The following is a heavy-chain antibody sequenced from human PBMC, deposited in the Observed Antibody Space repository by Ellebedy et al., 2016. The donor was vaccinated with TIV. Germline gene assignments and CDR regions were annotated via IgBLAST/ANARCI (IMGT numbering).Heavy chain of an antibody. D-gene: IGHD5-18*01. CDR1: GFTVSSYS. J-gene: IGHJ4*02. CDR2: IVGSGA. V-gene: IGHV3-23*01. Sequence: GESLKISCAVSGFTVSSYSMNWVRQAPGKGLEWVSGIVGSGAQKYADSVKGRFTISRDNSKRTVDLQMNSLRAEDTAVYFCAKDRTPGDGYWVFDNWGQGTLVSVSS. CDR3: AKDRTPGDGYWVFDN.